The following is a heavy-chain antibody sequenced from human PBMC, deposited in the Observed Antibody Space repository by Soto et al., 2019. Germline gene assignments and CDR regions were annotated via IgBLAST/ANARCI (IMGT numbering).Heavy chain of an antibody. Sequence: QVQLVQSGAEVKKPGASVKVSCKASGYTFTSYGISWVRQAPGQGLEWMGWISAYNGNTNYAQKLQGRVTMTTDTSTSTAYMELRSLRSDDTAVYYCARVVIMITFGGVIVGYDAFDISGQGTMVTVSS. CDR1: GYTFTSYG. CDR2: ISAYNGNT. CDR3: ARVVIMITFGGVIVGYDAFDI. D-gene: IGHD3-16*02. J-gene: IGHJ3*02. V-gene: IGHV1-18*01.